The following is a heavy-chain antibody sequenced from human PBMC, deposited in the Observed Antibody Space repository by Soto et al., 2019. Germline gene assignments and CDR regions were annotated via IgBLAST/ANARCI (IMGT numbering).Heavy chain of an antibody. CDR1: GGSISSYY. V-gene: IGHV4-59*01. CDR3: ARSGLEGELLRFDYYYYYGMDV. J-gene: IGHJ6*02. Sequence: SETLSLTWTVSGGSISSYYWSWIRQPPGKGLEWIGYIYYSGSTNYNPSLKSRVTISVDTSKNQFSLKLSSVTAADTAVYYCARSGLEGELLRFDYYYYYGMDVWGQGTTVTV. D-gene: IGHD1-26*01. CDR2: IYYSGST.